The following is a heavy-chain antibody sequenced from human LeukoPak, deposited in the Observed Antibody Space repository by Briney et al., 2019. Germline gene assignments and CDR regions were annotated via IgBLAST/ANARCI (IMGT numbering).Heavy chain of an antibody. CDR1: GFTFSDYA. D-gene: IGHD3-22*01. V-gene: IGHV3-23*01. Sequence: GGSLRLSCAASGFTFSDYAMSWVRPAPGKGMEWVSAISSSGRGGSTYYADSVKGRFTISRDTSKNTLYLQMSSLRVEDTAVYYCAKVPNCYDTTTYYGWGQGTLVTVSS. CDR2: ISSSGRGGST. CDR3: AKVPNCYDTTTYYG. J-gene: IGHJ4*02.